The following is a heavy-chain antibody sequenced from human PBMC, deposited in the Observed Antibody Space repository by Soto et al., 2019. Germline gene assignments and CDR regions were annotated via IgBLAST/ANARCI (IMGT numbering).Heavy chain of an antibody. CDR3: ARGPPLGY. V-gene: IGHV4-30-2*01. CDR1: GFTFSSNA. J-gene: IGHJ4*02. CDR2: IYHSGST. Sequence: LRLSCAASGFTFSSNAMSWVRQAPGKGLEWIGYIYHSGSTYYNPSLKSRVTISVDRSKNQFSLKLSSVTAADTAVYYCARGPPLGYWGQGTLVTVSS.